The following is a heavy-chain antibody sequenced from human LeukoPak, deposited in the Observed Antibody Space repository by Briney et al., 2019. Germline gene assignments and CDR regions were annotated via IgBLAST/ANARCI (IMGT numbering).Heavy chain of an antibody. CDR2: ISSSGSTI. Sequence: GGSLRLSCAASGFTFSSYEMNWVRQAPGKGLEWVSYISSSGSTIYYADPVKGRFTISRDNAKNSLYMQMNSLRAEDTAVYYCAELGITMIGGVWGKGTTVTISS. CDR1: GFTFSSYE. D-gene: IGHD3-10*02. V-gene: IGHV3-48*03. J-gene: IGHJ6*04. CDR3: AELGITMIGGV.